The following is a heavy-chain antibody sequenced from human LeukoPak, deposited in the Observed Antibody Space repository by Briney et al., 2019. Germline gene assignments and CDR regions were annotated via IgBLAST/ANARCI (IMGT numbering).Heavy chain of an antibody. V-gene: IGHV1-2*02. CDR1: GYTFTGYY. Sequence: ASVKVSCKASGYTFTGYYMHWVRQAPGQGLEWMGWINPNSGGTNYAQKFQGRVTMTRDTSISTAYVELSRLRSDDTAVYYCARSSAEIDIVVLPAAMDYWGQGTLVTVSS. CDR2: INPNSGGT. CDR3: ARSSAEIDIVVLPAAMDY. J-gene: IGHJ4*02. D-gene: IGHD2-2*01.